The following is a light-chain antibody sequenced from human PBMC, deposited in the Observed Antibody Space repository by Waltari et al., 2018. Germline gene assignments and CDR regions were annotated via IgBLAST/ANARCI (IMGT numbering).Light chain of an antibody. CDR3: LQRSNWPYT. Sequence: EIVFTQSPATLSFSPGERATLSCRSSQTVRSFLAWYQPKPGQAPRLLIFDASSRAPGIPAKFRGRGSGTDCTLTVSDLEPEDFAVYYCLQRSNWPYTFGQGTRVEIK. CDR2: DAS. J-gene: IGKJ2*01. CDR1: QTVRSF. V-gene: IGKV3-11*01.